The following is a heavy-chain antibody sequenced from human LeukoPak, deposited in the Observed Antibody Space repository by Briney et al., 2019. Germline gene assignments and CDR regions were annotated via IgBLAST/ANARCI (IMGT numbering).Heavy chain of an antibody. D-gene: IGHD6-13*01. CDR3: AREISSSWSDYFDY. Sequence: GSLRLSCVASGFTFSSYWMSWVRQAPGKGLEWVANIKQDGSEKYYVDSVKGRFTISRDNAKNSLYLQMNSLRAEDTAVYYCAREISSSWSDYFDYWGQGTLVTVSS. CDR1: GFTFSSYW. V-gene: IGHV3-7*01. J-gene: IGHJ4*02. CDR2: IKQDGSEK.